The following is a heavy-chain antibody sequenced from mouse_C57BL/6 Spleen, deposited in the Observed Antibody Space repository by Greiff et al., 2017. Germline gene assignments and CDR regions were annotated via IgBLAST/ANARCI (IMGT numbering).Heavy chain of an antibody. CDR2: IDPSDSET. D-gene: IGHD3-2*02. CDR1: GYTFTSYW. J-gene: IGHJ4*01. V-gene: IGHV1-52*01. Sequence: VKLQQPGAELVRPGSSVKLSCKASGYTFTSYWMHWVKQRPIQGLEWIGNIDPSDSETHYNQKFKDKATLTVDKSSSTAYMQLSSLTSEDAAVYYCARDSSGYEGYAMDYWGQGTSVTVSA. CDR3: ARDSSGYEGYAMDY.